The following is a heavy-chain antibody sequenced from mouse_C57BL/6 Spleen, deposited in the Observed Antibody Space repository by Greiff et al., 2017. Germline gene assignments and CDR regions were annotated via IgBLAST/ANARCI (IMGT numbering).Heavy chain of an antibody. J-gene: IGHJ4*01. D-gene: IGHD2-1*01. Sequence: EVQLQQSGPELVKPGASVKISCKASGYSFTGYYMNWVKQSPEKSLEWIGEINTSTGGTTYNQKFKAKATLTVDKSSSTAYMQLKSLTSEDSAVYYCARQYGIHAMDYWGQGTSVTVSS. V-gene: IGHV1-42*01. CDR3: ARQYGIHAMDY. CDR2: INTSTGGT. CDR1: GYSFTGYY.